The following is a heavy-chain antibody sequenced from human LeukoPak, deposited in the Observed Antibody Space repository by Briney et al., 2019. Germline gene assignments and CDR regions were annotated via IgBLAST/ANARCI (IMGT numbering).Heavy chain of an antibody. CDR2: IYASGNT. CDR1: GGSISSSSYYY. J-gene: IGHJ5*02. CDR3: AKKALPGNWFDP. V-gene: IGHV4-4*07. Sequence: PSETLSLTCTVSGGSISSSSYYYWAWIRQPAGKGLEWIGRIYASGNTNYNPSLKSRVTMSLDTSKNQFSLNLSSVTAADTAMYYCAKKALPGNWFDPWGQGTLVTVSS.